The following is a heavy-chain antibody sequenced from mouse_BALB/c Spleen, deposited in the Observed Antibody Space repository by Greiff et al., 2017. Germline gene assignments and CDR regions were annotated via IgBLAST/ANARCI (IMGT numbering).Heavy chain of an antibody. Sequence: EVQLQESGGGLVKPGGSLKLSCAASGFTFSDYYMYWVRQTPEKRLEWVATISDGGSYTYYPDSVKGRFTISRDNAKNNLYLQMSSLKSEDTAMYYCARDYGSSYVWFAYWGQGTLVTVSA. V-gene: IGHV5-4*02. CDR3: ARDYGSSYVWFAY. CDR1: GFTFSDYY. D-gene: IGHD1-1*01. CDR2: ISDGGSYT. J-gene: IGHJ3*01.